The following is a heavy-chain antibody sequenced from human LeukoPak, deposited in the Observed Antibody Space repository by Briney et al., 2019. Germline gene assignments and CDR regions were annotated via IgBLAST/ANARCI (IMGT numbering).Heavy chain of an antibody. J-gene: IGHJ4*02. CDR2: ISSSGSTI. Sequence: PGGSLRLSCAASGFTFSSYEMNWVRQAPGKGLEWVSYISSSGSTIYYADSVKGRFTISRDNAKNSLYLQMNSLRAEDTAVYYCARDYGSSWSRGYFDYWGQGTLVTVSS. D-gene: IGHD6-13*01. V-gene: IGHV3-48*03. CDR1: GFTFSSYE. CDR3: ARDYGSSWSRGYFDY.